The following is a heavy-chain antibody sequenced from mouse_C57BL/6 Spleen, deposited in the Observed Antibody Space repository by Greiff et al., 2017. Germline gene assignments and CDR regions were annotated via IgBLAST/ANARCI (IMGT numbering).Heavy chain of an antibody. CDR3: ASRDYYGSSPWFAY. D-gene: IGHD1-1*01. CDR2: IYPGNGDT. Sequence: VKLMESGPELVKPGASVKISCKASGYAFSSSWMNWVKQRPGKGLEWIGRIYPGNGDTNYNGKFKGKATLTADKSSSTAYMQLSSLTSEDSAVYFCASRDYYGSSPWFAYWGQGTLVTVSA. J-gene: IGHJ3*01. CDR1: GYAFSSSW. V-gene: IGHV1-82*01.